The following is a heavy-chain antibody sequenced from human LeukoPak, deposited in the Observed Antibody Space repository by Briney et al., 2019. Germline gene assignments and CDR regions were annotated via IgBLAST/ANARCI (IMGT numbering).Heavy chain of an antibody. V-gene: IGHV3-74*01. D-gene: IGHD3-3*01. CDR1: GLTFSSHW. J-gene: IGHJ5*02. CDR3: ARDSVFVGYDFWSGYFNWFDP. Sequence: GGSLRLSCAASGLTFSSHWMHWVRQAPGKGLVWVSRITNDGSSTTYADSVKGRFTISRDNAKNMLYLQVNSLRAEDTAVYYCARDSVFVGYDFWSGYFNWFDPWGQGTLVTVSS. CDR2: ITNDGSST.